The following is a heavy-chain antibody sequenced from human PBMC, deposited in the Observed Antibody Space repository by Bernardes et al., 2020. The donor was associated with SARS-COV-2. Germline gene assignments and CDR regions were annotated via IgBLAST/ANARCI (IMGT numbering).Heavy chain of an antibody. Sequence: SETLSLTCTVSGGSISSGAYYWSWIRQHPGKGLEWIGYIYFSGSAYYNPSLKSRLTMSIDTSKNQFSLNLTSVTAADTAVYYCARDTLRFSDPWGQGALVNVS. J-gene: IGHJ5*02. CDR1: GGSISSGAYY. D-gene: IGHD3-3*01. CDR2: IYFSGSA. V-gene: IGHV4-31*03. CDR3: ARDTLRFSDP.